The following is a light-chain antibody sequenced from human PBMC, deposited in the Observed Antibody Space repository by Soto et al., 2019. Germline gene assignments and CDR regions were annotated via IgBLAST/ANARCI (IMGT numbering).Light chain of an antibody. Sequence: EIVLTQSPATLSLSPGERATLSCRASQSISGYLAWYQQKPGQAPRLVIYDTSNRATGIPARFSGSESGTDFTLSISSLEPEDFAVYFCQQRSSWPLTFGGGTKVDIK. CDR2: DTS. V-gene: IGKV3-11*01. CDR3: QQRSSWPLT. CDR1: QSISGY. J-gene: IGKJ4*01.